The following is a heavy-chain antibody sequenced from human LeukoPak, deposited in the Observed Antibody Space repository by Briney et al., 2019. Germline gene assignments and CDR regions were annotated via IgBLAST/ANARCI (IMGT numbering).Heavy chain of an antibody. CDR2: INHSGST. J-gene: IGHJ4*02. CDR1: GFTFSSYW. D-gene: IGHD6-19*01. Sequence: GSLRLSCAASGFTFSSYWMSWIRQPPGKGLEWIGEINHSGSTNYNPSLKSRVTISVDTSKNQFSLKLSSVTAADTAVYYCARLQGIAVAGTDYWGQGTLVTVSS. CDR3: ARLQGIAVAGTDY. V-gene: IGHV4-34*01.